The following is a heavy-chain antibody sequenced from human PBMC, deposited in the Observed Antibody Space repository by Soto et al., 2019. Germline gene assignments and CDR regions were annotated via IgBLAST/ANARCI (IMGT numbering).Heavy chain of an antibody. CDR2: IIPIFGTA. D-gene: IGHD3-3*01. J-gene: IGHJ6*02. CDR1: GGTFSSYA. V-gene: IGHV1-69*13. CDR3: ARCEVRFLEWLTQPYYYGMDV. Sequence: VKVSCKASGGTFSSYAISWVRQAPGQGLEWMGGIIPIFGTANYAQKFQGRVTITADESTSTAYMELSSLRSEDTAVYYCARCEVRFLEWLTQPYYYGMDVWGQGTTVTVSS.